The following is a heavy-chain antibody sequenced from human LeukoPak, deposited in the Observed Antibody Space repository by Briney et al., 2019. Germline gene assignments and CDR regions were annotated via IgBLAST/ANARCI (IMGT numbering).Heavy chain of an antibody. CDR1: GFTFSSYW. J-gene: IGHJ6*02. D-gene: IGHD3-3*01. V-gene: IGHV3-74*01. Sequence: GGSLRLSCAASGFTFSSYWMHWVRQAPGKGLVWVSRINGDGSSTSYADSVKGRFTISRDNAKNTLYLQMNSLRAEDTAVYYCARDQDLWSMDVWGQGTTVTVSS. CDR2: INGDGSST. CDR3: ARDQDLWSMDV.